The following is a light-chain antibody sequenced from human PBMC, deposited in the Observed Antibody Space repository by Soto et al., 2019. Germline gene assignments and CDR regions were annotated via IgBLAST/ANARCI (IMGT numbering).Light chain of an antibody. CDR3: QHFGSSPGT. Sequence: EIVLTQSPGTLSVSPGASATLSCRASQSLSSRYLAWYQQKPGQAPRLLIYGASNTATGIPDRFSGGGSGTDFTLTISRLEHEDVAVYYCQHFGSSPGTFGPGTKVDFK. V-gene: IGKV3-20*01. CDR1: QSLSSRY. J-gene: IGKJ3*01. CDR2: GAS.